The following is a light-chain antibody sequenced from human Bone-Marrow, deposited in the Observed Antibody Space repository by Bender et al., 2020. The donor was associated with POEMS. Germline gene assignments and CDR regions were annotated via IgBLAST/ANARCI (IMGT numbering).Light chain of an antibody. J-gene: IGLJ2*01. CDR1: SSDIGGYNY. CDR3: CAYAGSSTFL. V-gene: IGLV2-11*01. CDR2: DVF. Sequence: QSALTQPRSVSGSPGQSVTISCTGTSSDIGGYNYVSWYQQHPGKAPKLIIYDVFNRPSGVPDRFSGSKSGNTASLTISGLQPDDEADYYCCAYAGSSTFLFGGGAKLTVL.